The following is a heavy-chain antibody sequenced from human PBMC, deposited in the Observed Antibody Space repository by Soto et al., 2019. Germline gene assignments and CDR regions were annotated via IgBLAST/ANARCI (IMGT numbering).Heavy chain of an antibody. CDR2: ISSSSDST. Sequence: LVESGGGLVYPGGSLTLSCVGSGFRFSEHSMNWVRQAPGKGLQWVSYISSSSDSTYYADSVKGRFTVSRDNAKNALFLQMNSRRDDDTATYYCARLPKGSLVTAWGQGVRVTVSS. CDR1: GFRFSEHS. CDR3: ARLPKGSLVTA. J-gene: IGHJ4*02. D-gene: IGHD2-21*02. V-gene: IGHV3-48*02.